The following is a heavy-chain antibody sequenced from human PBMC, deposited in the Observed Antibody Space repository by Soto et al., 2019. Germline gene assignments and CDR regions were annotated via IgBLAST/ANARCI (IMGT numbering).Heavy chain of an antibody. CDR1: GFTFSSYA. CDR3: AKARTYCSSTSCYMDYYYYGMDV. D-gene: IGHD2-2*02. Sequence: GGSLRLSCAASGFTFSSYAMSWVRQAPGKGLEWVSAISGSGGSTYYADSVKGRFTISRDNSKNTLYLQMNSLRAEDTAVYYCAKARTYCSSTSCYMDYYYYGMDVWGQGTTVTVSS. V-gene: IGHV3-23*01. CDR2: ISGSGGST. J-gene: IGHJ6*02.